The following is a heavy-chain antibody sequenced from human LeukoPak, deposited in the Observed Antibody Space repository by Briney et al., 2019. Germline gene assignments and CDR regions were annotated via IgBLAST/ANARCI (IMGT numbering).Heavy chain of an antibody. D-gene: IGHD1/OR15-1a*01. CDR2: INPDGTII. V-gene: IGHV3-74*01. J-gene: IGHJ5*02. Sequence: GGSLRLSCVASGFTYTNYWMHLFRQVSGKGPVWFSRINPDGTIIDYADFVKGRFTISRDNAKNLLFLHMKGLRADDTALYYCAKDLSWNTADRWGQGTLVTVSS. CDR3: AKDLSWNTADR. CDR1: GFTYTNYW.